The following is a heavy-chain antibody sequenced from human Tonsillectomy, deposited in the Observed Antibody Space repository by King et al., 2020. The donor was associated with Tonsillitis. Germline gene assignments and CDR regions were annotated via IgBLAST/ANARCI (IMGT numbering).Heavy chain of an antibody. V-gene: IGHV7-4-1*02. J-gene: IGHJ6*02. D-gene: IGHD2-2*01. CDR1: GYTFTSYA. CDR2: INTNTGNP. CDR3: ARRDIYCSRTSCYVRPWSYYGMDV. Sequence: QLVQSGSELKKPGASVKVSCKASGYTFTSYAMNWVRQAPGQGLEWMGWINTNTGNPTYAQGFTGRFVFSLDTSVSTAYLQISSLKAEDTAVYYCARRDIYCSRTSCYVRPWSYYGMDVWGQGTTVTVSS.